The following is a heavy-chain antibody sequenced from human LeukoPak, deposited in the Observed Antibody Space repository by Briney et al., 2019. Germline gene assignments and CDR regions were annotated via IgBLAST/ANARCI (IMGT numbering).Heavy chain of an antibody. Sequence: RESLRLSCAASGFTFSSCAMSWVRQAPGKGLEWVSAISGSGGSTYYADSVKGRFTISRDNSKNTLYLQMSSLRADDTAVYYCARDTSGYGDFDFDYWGQGTLVTVSS. CDR1: GFTFSSCA. J-gene: IGHJ4*02. D-gene: IGHD4-17*01. CDR2: ISGSGGST. CDR3: ARDTSGYGDFDFDY. V-gene: IGHV3-23*01.